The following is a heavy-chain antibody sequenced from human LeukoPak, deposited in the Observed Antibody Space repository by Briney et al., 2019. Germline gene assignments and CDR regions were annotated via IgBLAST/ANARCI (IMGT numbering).Heavy chain of an antibody. J-gene: IGHJ4*02. V-gene: IGHV4-38-2*02. Sequence: PSETLSLTCTVSDYSISSGYYWGWIRQPPGKGLEWIGSIYHSGSTYYNPSLKSRVTISLDTSKNQFSLKLSSVTAADTAVYYCARGPEWELFDYWGQGTLVTVSS. CDR3: ARGPEWELFDY. CDR1: DYSISSGYY. D-gene: IGHD1-26*01. CDR2: IYHSGST.